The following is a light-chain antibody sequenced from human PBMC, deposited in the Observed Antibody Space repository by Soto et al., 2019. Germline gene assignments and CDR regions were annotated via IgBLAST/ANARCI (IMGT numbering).Light chain of an antibody. Sequence: QSVLTQPPSASGSPGQSVSISCTGSSSNVGGYNYVSWYQQHPGKAPRLIIYVVDKRPSVVPDRFSGSKAGSTASLTVSGLQADDEADYYCWSYAGRNTHVFGPGTKVTVL. CDR2: VVD. CDR1: SSNVGGYNY. V-gene: IGLV2-8*01. J-gene: IGLJ1*01. CDR3: WSYAGRNTHV.